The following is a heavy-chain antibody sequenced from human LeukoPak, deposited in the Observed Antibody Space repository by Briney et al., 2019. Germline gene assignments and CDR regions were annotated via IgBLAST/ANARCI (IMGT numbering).Heavy chain of an antibody. D-gene: IGHD2-2*01. CDR3: ARMGYCSSTSCFGDWWFDP. Sequence: GASVKVSCKASGYTFTGYYMHWVRQAPGQGLEWMGWINPNSGGTNYAQKFQGRVTMTRDTSISTAYMELSRLRSDDTAVYYCARMGYCSSTSCFGDWWFDPWGQGTLVTVS. V-gene: IGHV1-2*02. J-gene: IGHJ5*02. CDR1: GYTFTGYY. CDR2: INPNSGGT.